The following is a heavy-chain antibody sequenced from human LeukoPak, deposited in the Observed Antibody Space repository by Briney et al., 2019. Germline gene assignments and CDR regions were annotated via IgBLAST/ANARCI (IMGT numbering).Heavy chain of an antibody. CDR3: ASPANRYYGSGSYNYYGMDV. J-gene: IGHJ6*02. CDR2: IIPILGIA. V-gene: IGHV1-69*04. Sequence: SVKVSCKASGGTFSSYAISWVRQAPGQGLEWMGRIIPILGIANYAQKFQGRVTITADKSTSTAYMELSSLRSEDTAVYYCASPANRYYGSGSYNYYGMDVWGQGTTVTVSS. CDR1: GGTFSSYA. D-gene: IGHD3-10*01.